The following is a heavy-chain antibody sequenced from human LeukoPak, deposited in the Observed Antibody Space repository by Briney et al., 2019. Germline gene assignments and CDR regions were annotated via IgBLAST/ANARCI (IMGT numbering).Heavy chain of an antibody. D-gene: IGHD6-13*01. J-gene: IGHJ5*02. V-gene: IGHV4-34*01. CDR1: GGSISSYY. CDR3: ARGKVGRIAAAGKFNWFDP. Sequence: SETLSLTCTVSGGSISSYYWSWIRQPPGKGLEWIGEINHSGSTNYNPSLKSRVTISVDTSKNQFSLKLSSVTAADTAVYYCARGKVGRIAAAGKFNWFDPWGQGTLVTVSS. CDR2: INHSGST.